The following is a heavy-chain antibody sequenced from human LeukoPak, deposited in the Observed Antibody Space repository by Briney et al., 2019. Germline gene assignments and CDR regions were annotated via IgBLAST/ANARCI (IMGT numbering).Heavy chain of an antibody. D-gene: IGHD4-17*01. Sequence: PGGSLRLSCAASGFTFSSYDMHWVRQATGKGLEWVSAIGTAGDTYYPGSVKGRFTISRENAKNSLYLQMNSLRAGDTAVYYCAMQVGYGDGLDYWGQGTLVTVSS. V-gene: IGHV3-13*01. J-gene: IGHJ4*02. CDR3: AMQVGYGDGLDY. CDR2: IGTAGDT. CDR1: GFTFSSYD.